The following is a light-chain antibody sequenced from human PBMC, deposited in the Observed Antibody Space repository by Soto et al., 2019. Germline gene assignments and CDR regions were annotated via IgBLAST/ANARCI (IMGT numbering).Light chain of an antibody. Sequence: DIVLTQSPGTLSLSPGEIATLSFSASQSVSGSYLAWYQQKLGQAPRLLIYDASSRATGIPDRFSGSGSGTDFTLTISRLEPEDFAVYYCQQYGSSRRTFGQGTKVDIK. CDR3: QQYGSSRRT. J-gene: IGKJ1*01. V-gene: IGKV3-20*01. CDR1: QSVSGSY. CDR2: DAS.